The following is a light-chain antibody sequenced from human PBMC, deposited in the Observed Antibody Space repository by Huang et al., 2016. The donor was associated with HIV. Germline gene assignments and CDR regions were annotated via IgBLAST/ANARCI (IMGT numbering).Light chain of an antibody. Sequence: DIVLSQTPLSSPVTLGQPASISCRSSQSLVHSDGNTYLSWLHQRPGQPPRLLIYKRYKRFSGVQDRFTGSGAGTDFTFKISRVLAEDVGVYYCLQSTHFPRTFGQGTKLEI. CDR2: KRY. CDR1: QSLVHSDGNTY. J-gene: IGKJ1*01. V-gene: IGKV2-24*01. CDR3: LQSTHFPRT.